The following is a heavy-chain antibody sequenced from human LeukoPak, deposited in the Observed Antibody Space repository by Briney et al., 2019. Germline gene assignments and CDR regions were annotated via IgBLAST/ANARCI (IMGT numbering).Heavy chain of an antibody. CDR1: GGSISSYY. CDR3: ARDPGWYSRAFDP. D-gene: IGHD6-13*01. J-gene: IGHJ5*02. Sequence: PSETLSLTCTVSGGSISSYYWSWIRRPPGKGLEWIGYIYYSGSTNYNPSLKSRVTISVDTSKNQFSLKLSSVTAADTAVYYCARDPGWYSRAFDPWGQGTLVNVSS. V-gene: IGHV4-59*01. CDR2: IYYSGST.